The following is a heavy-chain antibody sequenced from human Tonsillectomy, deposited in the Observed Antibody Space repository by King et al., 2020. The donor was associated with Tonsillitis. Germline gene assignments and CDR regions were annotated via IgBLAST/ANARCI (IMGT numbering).Heavy chain of an antibody. Sequence: VQLVESGGGVVQPGRSLRLSCAASGFTFSSYVMHWVRQAPGKGLEWVAVISYDGSNKYYADSVKGRFTISRDNSKNTLYLQMDSLRAEDTAVYYCAKVAVAGTSREYSHRWVRRTLVAVSS. CDR3: AKVAVAGTSREYSHR. CDR2: ISYDGSNK. V-gene: IGHV3-30*18. J-gene: IGHJ2*01. CDR1: GFTFSSYV. D-gene: IGHD6-19*01.